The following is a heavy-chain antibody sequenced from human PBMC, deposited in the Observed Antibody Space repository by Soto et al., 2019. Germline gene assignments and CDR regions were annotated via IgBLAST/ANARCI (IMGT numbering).Heavy chain of an antibody. D-gene: IGHD6-13*01. J-gene: IGHJ6*02. CDR1: GGTFSSYA. V-gene: IGHV1-69*13. CDR3: VHSSHDGYYYYGMDV. CDR2: IIPIFGTA. Sequence: ASVKVSCKASGGTFSSYAISWVRQAPGQGLEWMGGIIPIFGTANYAQKFQGRVTITADESTSTAYMELSSLRSEDTTVYYCVHSSHDGYYYYGMDVWGQGTTVTVSS.